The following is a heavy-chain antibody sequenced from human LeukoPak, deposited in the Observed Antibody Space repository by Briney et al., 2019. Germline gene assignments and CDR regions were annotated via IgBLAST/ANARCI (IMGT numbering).Heavy chain of an antibody. CDR1: GFTFSNYA. Sequence: PGGSLTLSCAVSGFTFSNYAMRGVRRAPGKGGVGGSSISGSVDNTYYTHPVKGRFSISRDNSKNTLSLHMNTLRAEDTALYYCAKGMYSGGYYYFPYWGQGILVTVSS. D-gene: IGHD3-22*01. V-gene: IGHV3-23*01. CDR3: AKGMYSGGYYYFPY. CDR2: ISGSVDNT. J-gene: IGHJ4*02.